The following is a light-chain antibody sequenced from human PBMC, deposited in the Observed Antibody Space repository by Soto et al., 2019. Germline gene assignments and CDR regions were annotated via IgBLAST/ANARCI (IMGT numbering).Light chain of an antibody. CDR1: QSVGRH. Sequence: EIVLTQSPATLSLSPGERATLSCRTSQSVGRHLAWYQQKPGQAPRLLIYDASNRATGVPARFSGSGSGTDFTLSISSLEPEDFAVYYCQQRNNWPPATVGGGTKVDIK. J-gene: IGKJ4*01. CDR3: QQRNNWPPAT. V-gene: IGKV3-11*01. CDR2: DAS.